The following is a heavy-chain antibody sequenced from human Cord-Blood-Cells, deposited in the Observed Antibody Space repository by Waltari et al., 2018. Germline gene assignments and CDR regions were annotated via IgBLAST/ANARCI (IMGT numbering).Heavy chain of an antibody. J-gene: IGHJ5*02. V-gene: IGHV4-34*01. CDR2: SNHSGST. D-gene: IGHD2-15*01. CDR3: ARGWWSQGFDP. CDR1: GGSFSGYY. Sequence: QVQLQQWGAGLLKPSETLSLTCAVYGGSFSGYYWSWIRQPPGKGLEWIGESNHSGSTNYNPSLKSRVTISVDTSKNQFSLKLSSVTAADTAVYYCARGWWSQGFDPWGQGTLVTVSS.